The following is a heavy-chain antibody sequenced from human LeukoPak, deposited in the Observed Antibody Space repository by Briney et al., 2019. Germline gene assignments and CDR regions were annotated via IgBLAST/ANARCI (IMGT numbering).Heavy chain of an antibody. CDR2: IYYSGST. D-gene: IGHD3-22*01. CDR3: ARGRISEWLLLTYFDY. CDR1: GGSISSYY. V-gene: IGHV4-59*08. J-gene: IGHJ4*02. Sequence: PSETLSLTCTVSGGSISSYYWSWIRQPPGKGLEWIGYIYYSGSTNYNPSLKSRVTISVDTSKNQFSLKLSSVTAADTAVYYCARGRISEWLLLTYFDYWGQGTLVTVSS.